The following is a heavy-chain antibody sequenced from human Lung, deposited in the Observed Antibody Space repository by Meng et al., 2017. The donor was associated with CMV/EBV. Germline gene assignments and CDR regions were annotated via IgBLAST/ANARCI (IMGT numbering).Heavy chain of an antibody. V-gene: IGHV4-30-4*01. CDR3: ARDRTTGRYFDY. J-gene: IGHJ4*02. Sequence: QGQRQGSGPGLVKPSQTLSLTCTVSGGSISSGDYYWSWIRQPPGKGLEWIGYIYYSGSTYYNPSLKSRVTISVDTSKNQFSLKLSSVTAADTAVYYCARDRTTGRYFDYWGQGTLVTVSS. CDR2: IYYSGST. D-gene: IGHD4-11*01. CDR1: GGSISSGDYY.